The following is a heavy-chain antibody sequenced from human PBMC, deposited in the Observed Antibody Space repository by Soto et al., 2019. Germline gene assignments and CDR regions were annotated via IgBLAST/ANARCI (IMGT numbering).Heavy chain of an antibody. D-gene: IGHD5-12*01. J-gene: IGHJ4*02. V-gene: IGHV4-30-4*01. CDR3: ARARGLVEMATIFFDY. CDR2: IYYSGST. Sequence: PSETLSLTCTVSGGSISSGDYYWSWIRQPPGKGLEWIGYIYYSGSTYYNPSLKSRVTISVDTSKNQFSLKLSSVTAADTAVYYCARARGLVEMATIFFDYWGQGTLVTVYS. CDR1: GGSISSGDYY.